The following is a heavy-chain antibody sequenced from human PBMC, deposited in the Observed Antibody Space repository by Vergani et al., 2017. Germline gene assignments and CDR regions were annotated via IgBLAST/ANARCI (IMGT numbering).Heavy chain of an antibody. V-gene: IGHV4-34*01. D-gene: IGHD3-10*01. CDR2: INHSGST. CDR1: GGSSSGYY. Sequence: QVQLQQWGAGLLKPSETLSLTCAVYGGSSSGYYWSWIRQPPGKGLEWIGEINHSGSTNYNPSLKSRVTISVDTSKNQFSLKLSSVTAADTAVYYCARVIEKYYASGSYYNRYYYGMDVWGQGTTVTVSS. CDR3: ARVIEKYYASGSYYNRYYYGMDV. J-gene: IGHJ6*02.